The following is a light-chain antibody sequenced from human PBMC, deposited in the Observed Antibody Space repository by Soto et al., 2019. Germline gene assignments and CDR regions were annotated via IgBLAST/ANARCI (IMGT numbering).Light chain of an antibody. Sequence: QSALTQPASVSGSPGQSITISCTGTSSDVGGYNYVSWYQQHPGKAPKLMIYDVSNRPSGVSNRFSGSKSGNTASLTISGLQAEDEADYYCSSYTSSCTPNWVFGGGTKLTVL. CDR2: DVS. CDR3: SSYTSSCTPNWV. V-gene: IGLV2-14*01. CDR1: SSDVGGYNY. J-gene: IGLJ3*02.